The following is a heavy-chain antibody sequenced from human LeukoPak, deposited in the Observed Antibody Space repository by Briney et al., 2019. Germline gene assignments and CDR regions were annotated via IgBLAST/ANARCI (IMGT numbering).Heavy chain of an antibody. CDR2: IKHSGST. CDR1: GGSISSSSYY. Sequence: SETLSLTCTVSGGSISSSSYYWGWIRQPPGKGLEWIGEIKHSGSTNYNPSLESRVTISVDTSKNQFSLKLSSVTAADTAVYYCARGGSSGSYDAFDIWGQGTMVTVSS. D-gene: IGHD3-22*01. CDR3: ARGGSSGSYDAFDI. J-gene: IGHJ3*02. V-gene: IGHV4-39*07.